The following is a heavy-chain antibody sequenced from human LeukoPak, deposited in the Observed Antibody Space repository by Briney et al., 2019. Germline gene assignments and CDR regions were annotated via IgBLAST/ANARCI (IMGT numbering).Heavy chain of an antibody. D-gene: IGHD3-10*01. CDR3: ARDLWDYFGSGTYYYYAMDV. Sequence: PGGSLRLSCAASGFTFSSYSMNWVRQAPGKGLEWVSYIRGSSSTIYYADSVKGRFTISRDNAKNSLYLQMNSLRAEDTAVYYCARDLWDYFGSGTYYYYAMDVWGQGTTVTVSS. V-gene: IGHV3-48*01. J-gene: IGHJ6*02. CDR1: GFTFSSYS. CDR2: IRGSSSTI.